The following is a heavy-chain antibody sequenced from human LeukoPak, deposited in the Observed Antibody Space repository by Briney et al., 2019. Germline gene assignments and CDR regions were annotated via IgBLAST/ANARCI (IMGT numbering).Heavy chain of an antibody. V-gene: IGHV3-15*01. Sequence: GGSLRLSCTASGFTFSNDGMNWVRQTPGKGLEWVGRIKSKSEGGTTDYAAPAKVRFTISRDDSKNALFLQMYSLKSDDTAMYYCTTEFKELGSFFYFYYMDVWGTGTTVTISS. J-gene: IGHJ6*03. CDR1: GFTFSNDG. CDR3: TTEFKELGSFFYFYYMDV. CDR2: IKSKSEGGTT. D-gene: IGHD3-10*01.